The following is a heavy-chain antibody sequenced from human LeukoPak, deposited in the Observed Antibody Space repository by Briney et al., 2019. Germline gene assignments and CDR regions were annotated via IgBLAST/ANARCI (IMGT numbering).Heavy chain of an antibody. Sequence: SETLSLTCAVYGGSFSDYWYAWIRQSPGKGLEWMGEINHSGTTTYIPSLKSRVSMSVDTSKNQLSLSLRSVTAADTAVYYCARDRGGEGIDYWGQGTLVTVSS. CDR2: INHSGTT. D-gene: IGHD3-10*01. CDR3: ARDRGGEGIDY. J-gene: IGHJ4*02. CDR1: GGSFSDYW. V-gene: IGHV4-34*01.